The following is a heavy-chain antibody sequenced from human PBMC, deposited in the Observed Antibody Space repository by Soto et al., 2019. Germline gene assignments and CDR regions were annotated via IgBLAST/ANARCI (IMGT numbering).Heavy chain of an antibody. CDR3: AKDRWSSGWRGWFDP. V-gene: IGHV3-23*01. CDR1: GFTFSTYA. D-gene: IGHD6-19*01. J-gene: IGHJ5*02. CDR2: ISGSGGST. Sequence: EVQLLESGGGLVQPGGSLRPSGEASGFTFSTYAMGWVRQAPGKGREGVSAISGSGGSTYYADSVKGRFTISRDNSKNTLYLQMNSLRAEDTAVYYCAKDRWSSGWRGWFDPWGQGTLVTVSS.